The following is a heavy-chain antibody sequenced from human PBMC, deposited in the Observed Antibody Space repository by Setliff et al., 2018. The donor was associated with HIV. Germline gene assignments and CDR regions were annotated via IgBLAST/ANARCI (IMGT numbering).Heavy chain of an antibody. Sequence: ASVKVSCKASGHSFTDYYIHWVRQAPGQGLEWMGWINPKSDGTNYAQKFQGWITMTRDTSISTAYMELSRLRSDDTAVYYCATKAHSGYDDAFDIWGQGTMVTVSS. CDR2: INPKSDGT. CDR1: GHSFTDYY. CDR3: ATKAHSGYDDAFDI. D-gene: IGHD5-12*01. J-gene: IGHJ3*02. V-gene: IGHV1-2*04.